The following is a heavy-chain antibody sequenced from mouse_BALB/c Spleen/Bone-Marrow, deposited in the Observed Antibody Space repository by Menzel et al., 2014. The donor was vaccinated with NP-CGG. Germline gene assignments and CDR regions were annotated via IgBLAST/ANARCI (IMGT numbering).Heavy chain of an antibody. CDR2: IHPSDSET. D-gene: IGHD2-2*01. V-gene: IGHV1-74*01. CDR3: ARGGYDGWYFDV. CDR1: DYSFTSYW. J-gene: IGHJ1*01. Sequence: VKLQESGAELVRPGASVMLSCRASDYSFTSYWVNWVKQRPGQGLEWIGMIHPSDSETRLNQKFKDKATLTVDKSSSTAYMQLSSPTSEDSAVYYCARGGYDGWYFDVWGAGTTVTVSS.